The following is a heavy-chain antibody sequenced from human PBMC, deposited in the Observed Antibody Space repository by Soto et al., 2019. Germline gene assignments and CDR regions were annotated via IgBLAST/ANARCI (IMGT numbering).Heavy chain of an antibody. CDR3: AQTLGSAVAGPGRFDL. V-gene: IGHV1-69*12. J-gene: IGHJ2*01. CDR2: ITPMFGTA. D-gene: IGHD6-19*01. CDR1: VGTFSRYA. Sequence: QVQLVQSGAEVKKPGSSVKVSCKASVGTFSRYAISWVRQAPGQGLEWMGGITPMFGTANYAQKFQGRLTITADESTSTVHMELRRLRSEDTAVYYCAQTLGSAVAGPGRFDLWGRGTLVIVSS.